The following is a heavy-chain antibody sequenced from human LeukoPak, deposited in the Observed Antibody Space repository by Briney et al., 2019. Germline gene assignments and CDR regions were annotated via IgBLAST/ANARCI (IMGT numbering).Heavy chain of an antibody. J-gene: IGHJ4*02. CDR2: IIPIFGTA. CDR3: ARASPGYSYGPVFDY. D-gene: IGHD5-18*01. CDR1: GGTFISYA. V-gene: IGHV1-69*06. Sequence: SVKVSCKASGGTFISYAISWVRQAPGQGLEWMGGIIPIFGTANYAQKFQGRVTITADKSTSTAYMELSSLRSEDTAVYYCARASPGYSYGPVFDYWGQGTLVTVSS.